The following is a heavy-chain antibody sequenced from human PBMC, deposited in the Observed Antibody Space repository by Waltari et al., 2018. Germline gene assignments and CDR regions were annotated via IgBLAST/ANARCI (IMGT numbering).Heavy chain of an antibody. CDR3: SRGNNWAFDI. V-gene: IGHV3-7*01. Sequence: EVQLVESGGGLVQPGGSLRLSCAASGFTFRSHWMRWVRQAPGKGLECVANIKEDGSEKYYVESVKCRFTISRDNAKNSFFLQMDSLRVEDTALYYCSRGNNWAFDIWGQGTMVTVSS. D-gene: IGHD1-1*01. CDR1: GFTFRSHW. CDR2: IKEDGSEK. J-gene: IGHJ3*02.